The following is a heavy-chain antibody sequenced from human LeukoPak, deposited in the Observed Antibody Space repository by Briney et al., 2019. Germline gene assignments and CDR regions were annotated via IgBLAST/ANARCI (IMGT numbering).Heavy chain of an antibody. J-gene: IGHJ5*02. D-gene: IGHD3-16*01. CDR2: IYTSGST. CDR1: GGSISSGSYY. V-gene: IGHV4-61*02. Sequence: SQTLSLTCTVSGGSISSGSYYWSWIRQPAGKGLEWIGRIYTSGSTNYNPSLKSRVTISVDTSKNQFSLKLSSVTAADTAVYYCARGGITSLLNWFDPWGQGTLVTVSS. CDR3: ARGGITSLLNWFDP.